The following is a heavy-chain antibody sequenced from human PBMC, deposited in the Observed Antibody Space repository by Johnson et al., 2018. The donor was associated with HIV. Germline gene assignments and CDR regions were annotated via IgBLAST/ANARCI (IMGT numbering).Heavy chain of an antibody. CDR3: ARDRGYVWGVTGDASDI. J-gene: IGHJ3*02. V-gene: IGHV3-20*04. D-gene: IGHD3-16*01. CDR2: INWHGGRT. Sequence: VESGGGVVRPGGSLRLSCAASGFTFADYGMSWVRQAPGTGLEWVSGINWHGGRTGYADSVMGRFTISRDNAKNSLYLQMNSLRVEDTALYYCARDRGYVWGVTGDASDIWGQGTMVTVSS. CDR1: GFTFADYG.